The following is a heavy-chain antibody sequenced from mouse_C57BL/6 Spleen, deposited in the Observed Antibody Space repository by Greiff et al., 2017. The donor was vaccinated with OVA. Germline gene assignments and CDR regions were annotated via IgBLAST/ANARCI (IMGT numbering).Heavy chain of an antibody. D-gene: IGHD2-5*01. V-gene: IGHV1-64*01. CDR3: ARSNSDYGFFDY. CDR1: GYTFTSYW. Sequence: QVQLQQSGAELVKPGASVKLSCKASGYTFTSYWIHWVKQRPGQGLEWIGMIHPNSGSTNYNEKFKSKATLTVDKSSSTAYMQLSSLTSEDSAVYYCARSNSDYGFFDYWGQGTTLTVSS. J-gene: IGHJ2*01. CDR2: IHPNSGST.